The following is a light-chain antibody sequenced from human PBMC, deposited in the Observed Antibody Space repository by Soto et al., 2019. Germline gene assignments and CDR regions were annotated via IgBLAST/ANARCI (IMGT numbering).Light chain of an antibody. V-gene: IGKV3-15*01. CDR2: GAS. J-gene: IGKJ1*01. Sequence: EIVMTQSPATLSVSPGERATLSCRASQSVRSNLAWYQQKPGQAPRLLIYGASTRATGVPARFSGSGSGTEFTLTISSLEPEDFAVYYCQQYGSSPRTFGQGTKVDI. CDR1: QSVRSN. CDR3: QQYGSSPRT.